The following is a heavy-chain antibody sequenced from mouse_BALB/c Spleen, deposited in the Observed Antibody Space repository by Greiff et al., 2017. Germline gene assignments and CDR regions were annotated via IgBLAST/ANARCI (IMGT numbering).Heavy chain of an antibody. Sequence: EVQLQQSGAELVRSGASVKLSCTASGFNIKDYYMHWVKQRPEQGLEWIGWIDPENGDTEYAPKFQGKATMTADTSSNTAYLQLSSLTSEDTAVYYCRWLLGGFDYWGQGTTLTVSS. D-gene: IGHD2-3*01. J-gene: IGHJ2*01. V-gene: IGHV14-4*02. CDR1: GFNIKDYY. CDR3: RWLLGGFDY. CDR2: IDPENGDT.